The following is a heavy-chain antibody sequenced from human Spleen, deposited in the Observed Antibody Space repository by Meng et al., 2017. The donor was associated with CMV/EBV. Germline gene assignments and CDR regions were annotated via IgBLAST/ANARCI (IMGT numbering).Heavy chain of an antibody. CDR3: ALEGSYYNVIDY. V-gene: IGHV3-74*01. Sequence: CAASGYPLSSYWMHWVRQAPGKGLVWVSRINSDGSSTRYADSVKGRFTISRDNAKNTLYLQMNSLRAEDTAVYYCALEGSYYNVIDYWGQGTLVTVSS. CDR2: INSDGSST. D-gene: IGHD3-10*01. CDR1: GYPLSSYW. J-gene: IGHJ4*02.